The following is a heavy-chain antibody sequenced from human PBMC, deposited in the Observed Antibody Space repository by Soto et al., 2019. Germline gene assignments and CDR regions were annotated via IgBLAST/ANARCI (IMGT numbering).Heavy chain of an antibody. CDR1: GFTFSSYA. J-gene: IGHJ4*02. D-gene: IGHD3-3*01. V-gene: IGHV3-23*01. CDR2: MSGAGRSS. Sequence: DVQLLESGGDLVQPGGSLRLSCAASGFTFSSYAMSWVRQAPGKGLEWVSSMSGAGRSSYDADSVKGRFTISRDNSKNTLYLQMNNLRAEDTALYNCAKGSIFGVENIYDYWGQGTLVTVSS. CDR3: AKGSIFGVENIYDY.